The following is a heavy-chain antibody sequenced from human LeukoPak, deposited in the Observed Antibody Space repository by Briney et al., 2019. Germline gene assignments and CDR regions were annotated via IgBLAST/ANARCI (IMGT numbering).Heavy chain of an antibody. CDR2: IWYDGSNK. D-gene: IGHD3-22*01. V-gene: IGHV3-33*01. J-gene: IGHJ4*02. Sequence: GGSLRLSCAAPGFTFSSYGMHWVRQAPGKGLEWVAVIWYDGSNKYYADSVKGRFTISRDNSKNTLYLQMNSLRAEDTAVYYCARSDSSPNFDYWGQGTLVTVSS. CDR3: ARSDSSPNFDY. CDR1: GFTFSSYG.